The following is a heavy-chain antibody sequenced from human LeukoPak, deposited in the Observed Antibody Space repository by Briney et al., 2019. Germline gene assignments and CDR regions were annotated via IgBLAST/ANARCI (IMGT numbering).Heavy chain of an antibody. V-gene: IGHV3-33*01. J-gene: IGHJ4*02. Sequence: GGSLRLSCAASGFTFSSYGMHWVRQAPGKGLEWVAAIWYDGTNKNYADSVKGRFTISRDNSKNTLYLQMNSLRAEDTAVYYCARSGYVWGNYRLDYWGQGTLVTVSS. CDR2: IWYDGTNK. CDR3: ARSGYVWGNYRLDY. CDR1: GFTFSSYG. D-gene: IGHD3-16*02.